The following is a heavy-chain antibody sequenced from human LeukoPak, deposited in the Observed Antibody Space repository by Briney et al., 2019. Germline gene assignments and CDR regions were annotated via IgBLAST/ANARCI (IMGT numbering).Heavy chain of an antibody. CDR1: GFTFSNAW. V-gene: IGHV3-15*01. CDR3: TTDNTYYDFWSGYYGWYFDL. J-gene: IGHJ2*01. Sequence: GGSLRLSCAASGFTFSNAWMSWLRQAPGKGREWGGRIKSKTDGETTDYAAPVKGRFNISRDDSKNTLYLQMSSLKTEDTAVYYCTTDNTYYDFWSGYYGWYFDLWGRGTLVTVSS. D-gene: IGHD3-3*01. CDR2: IKSKTDGETT.